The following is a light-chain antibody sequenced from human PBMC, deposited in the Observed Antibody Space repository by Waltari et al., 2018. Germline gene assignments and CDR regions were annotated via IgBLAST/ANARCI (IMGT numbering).Light chain of an antibody. Sequence: EIVLTQSPATLSLSPGERATLSCRASQSVSTYLAWYQHKPGQAPRLLIYDPSNRATGIPARFSGSGSGTDFTLTISSLEPDDFAVYYCQQRTNGPPVTFGQGTRLDLK. CDR1: QSVSTY. V-gene: IGKV3-11*01. CDR2: DPS. CDR3: QQRTNGPPVT. J-gene: IGKJ5*01.